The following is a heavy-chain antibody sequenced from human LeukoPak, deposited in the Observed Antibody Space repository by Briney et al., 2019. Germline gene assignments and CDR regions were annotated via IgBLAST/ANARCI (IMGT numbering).Heavy chain of an antibody. J-gene: IGHJ4*02. D-gene: IGHD7-27*01. CDR3: ARERAWAFVY. CDR1: GGSISSGGYY. V-gene: IGHV4-31*03. Sequence: PSETLSLTCTVSGGSISSGGYYWSWVRQHPGKGLEWIGYISYSGSTSYNPSLKSRVTISVDTSKNQFSLRLSSVTAADTAVYYCARERAWAFVYRGQGTLVTVSS. CDR2: ISYSGST.